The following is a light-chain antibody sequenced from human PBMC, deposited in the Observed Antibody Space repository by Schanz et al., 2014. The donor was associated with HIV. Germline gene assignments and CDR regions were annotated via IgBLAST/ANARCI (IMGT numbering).Light chain of an antibody. Sequence: QSVLTQPPSLSAAPGQTVTISCSGSSSNIGNNYLSWYQQLPGTAPKLLIYDNDKRPSGIPDRFSGSKSGNMAYLTISALQAEDEADYYCASYTTSHTFVFGTGTKLTVL. CDR3: ASYTTSHTFV. V-gene: IGLV1-51*01. J-gene: IGLJ1*01. CDR1: SSNIGNNY. CDR2: DND.